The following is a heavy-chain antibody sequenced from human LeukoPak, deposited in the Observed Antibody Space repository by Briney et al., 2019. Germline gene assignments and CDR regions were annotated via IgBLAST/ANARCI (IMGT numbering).Heavy chain of an antibody. CDR3: ARGRFGELLQGSIFDY. J-gene: IGHJ4*02. CDR2: ISFDGRIK. D-gene: IGHD3-10*01. Sequence: PGRSLRLSCAASGFTFSSYGMHWVRQAPGKGLEWVAIISFDGRIKYYGDSVNGRFTTSRDNSKDTLYLQMNSLRAEDTAVYYCARGRFGELLQGSIFDYWGQGTLVTVSS. CDR1: GFTFSSYG. V-gene: IGHV3-30*03.